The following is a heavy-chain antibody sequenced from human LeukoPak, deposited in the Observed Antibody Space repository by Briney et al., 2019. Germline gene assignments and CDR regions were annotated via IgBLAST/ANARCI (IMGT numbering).Heavy chain of an antibody. CDR3: ARDGSFGRDV. Sequence: PGRSLRLSCAASGFIFNSYGIHWVRQAPGKGLEWVAVIWYAESSTYYTDSVKGRFTISRDNSKKTVYLQMNSLRVEDTGVYYCARDGSFGRDVWGQGITVTVSS. J-gene: IGHJ6*02. CDR1: GFIFNSYG. V-gene: IGHV3-33*01. CDR2: IWYAESST. D-gene: IGHD6-19*01.